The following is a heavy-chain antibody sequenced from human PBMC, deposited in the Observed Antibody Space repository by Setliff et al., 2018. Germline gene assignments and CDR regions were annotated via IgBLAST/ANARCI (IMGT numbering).Heavy chain of an antibody. CDR1: GYTLTELS. Sequence: GASVKVSCKVSGYTLTELSMHWVRQAPGKGLEWMGGFDPEDGETIYAQKFQGRVTMTEDTSTDTAYMELRSLRSDDTAVYYCARGGYSYGYDHGFDIWGQGTMVTVSS. D-gene: IGHD5-18*01. J-gene: IGHJ3*02. CDR3: ARGGYSYGYDHGFDI. V-gene: IGHV1-24*01. CDR2: FDPEDGET.